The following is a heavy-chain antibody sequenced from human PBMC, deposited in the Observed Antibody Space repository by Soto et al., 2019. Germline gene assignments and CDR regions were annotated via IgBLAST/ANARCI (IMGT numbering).Heavy chain of an antibody. J-gene: IGHJ6*03. Sequence: GASVKVSCKASGYTFTSYAMHWVRQAPGQRLEWMGWINAGNGNTKYSQKFQGRVTITRDTSASTAYMELSSLRSEDTAVYYCARDFPPVLWWSSYYYMDVWGKGTTVTVSS. V-gene: IGHV1-3*01. CDR1: GYTFTSYA. D-gene: IGHD2-21*01. CDR3: ARDFPPVLWWSSYYYMDV. CDR2: INAGNGNT.